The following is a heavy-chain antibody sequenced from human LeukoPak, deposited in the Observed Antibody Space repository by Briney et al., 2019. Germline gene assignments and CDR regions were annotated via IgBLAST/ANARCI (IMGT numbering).Heavy chain of an antibody. CDR2: IYPGDSDA. D-gene: IGHD4-11*01. CDR1: GYIFTSYW. V-gene: IGHV5-51*01. J-gene: IGHJ2*01. Sequence: PGESLKISCKGSGYIFTSYWIGWVRQMPGKGLEWMGIIYPGDSDARYGPSFQGQVTISADKSISTAYLQWSSLKASDTAIYYCARRVYSNYWYFDLWGRGTLVTVSS. CDR3: ARRVYSNYWYFDL.